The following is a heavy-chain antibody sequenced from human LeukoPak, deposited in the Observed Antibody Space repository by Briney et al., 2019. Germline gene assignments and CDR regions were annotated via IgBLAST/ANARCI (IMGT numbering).Heavy chain of an antibody. CDR3: ARDRKGRDYGGNSWGY. Sequence: ASVKVSCKASGYTFTGYYMHWVRQAPGQGLEWMGWINPNSGGTNYAQKFQGRVTMTRDTSISTAYMELSRLRSDDTAVYYCARDRKGRDYGGNSWGYWGQGTLVTVSS. D-gene: IGHD4-23*01. V-gene: IGHV1-2*02. CDR2: INPNSGGT. CDR1: GYTFTGYY. J-gene: IGHJ4*02.